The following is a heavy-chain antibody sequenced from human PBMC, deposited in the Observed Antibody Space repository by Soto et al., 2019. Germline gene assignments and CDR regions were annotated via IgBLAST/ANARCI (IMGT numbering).Heavy chain of an antibody. CDR3: ASSTRQYGGNRVYFDY. CDR1: GGSISSGGYY. Sequence: QVQLQESGPGLVKPSQTLSLTCTVSGGSISSGGYYWSWIRQHPGKGLEWIGYIYYSGSTYYNPSLKSRVTISVDTSKHQFSLKLSSVTAADTAVYYCASSTRQYGGNRVYFDYWGQGTLVTVSS. D-gene: IGHD2-15*01. J-gene: IGHJ4*02. V-gene: IGHV4-31*03. CDR2: IYYSGST.